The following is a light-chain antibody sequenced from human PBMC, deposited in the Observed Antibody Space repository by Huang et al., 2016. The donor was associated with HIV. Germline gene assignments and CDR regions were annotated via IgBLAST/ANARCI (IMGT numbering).Light chain of an antibody. CDR3: QQYDNWPPFT. CDR2: GAS. V-gene: IGKV3-15*01. Sequence: EIVMTQSTATLSVSPGERATLSCRASQSVNNNLAWYQQKPGQAPRLLIYGASTRATAVAARFSGSGSGTEFTLTISGLQSEDSAVYYCQQYDNWPPFTFGQGTKLEIK. J-gene: IGKJ2*01. CDR1: QSVNNN.